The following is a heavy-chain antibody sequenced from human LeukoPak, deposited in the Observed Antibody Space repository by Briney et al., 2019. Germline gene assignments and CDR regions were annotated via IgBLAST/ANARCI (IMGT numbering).Heavy chain of an antibody. D-gene: IGHD2-15*01. J-gene: IGHJ6*03. V-gene: IGHV3-48*04. CDR2: IRDSGSTI. Sequence: GGSLRLSCTASRFSFSSYSMNWVRQAPGKGLEWLSYIRDSGSTIYYADSVKGRFTISRDNAENSLYLQMNNLRAEDTAVYYCARESLGYCSGSSCYYYYMDFWGKGTTVTVSS. CDR1: RFSFSSYS. CDR3: ARESLGYCSGSSCYYYYMDF.